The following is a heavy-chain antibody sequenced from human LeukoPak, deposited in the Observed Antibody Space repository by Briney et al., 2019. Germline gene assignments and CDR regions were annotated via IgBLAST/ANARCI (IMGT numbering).Heavy chain of an antibody. CDR1: GGSISGYY. D-gene: IGHD1-26*01. J-gene: IGHJ3*02. V-gene: IGHV4-4*07. Sequence: SETLSLTCTVSGGSISGYYWSWIRQPAGKGLERIGRIYSSGSTNDNPSLRSRVTMSVDTSKIQFFLRLSSVTAAGTAVYYCARAIVGEPRGAFDIWGQGTMVTVSS. CDR2: IYSSGST. CDR3: ARAIVGEPRGAFDI.